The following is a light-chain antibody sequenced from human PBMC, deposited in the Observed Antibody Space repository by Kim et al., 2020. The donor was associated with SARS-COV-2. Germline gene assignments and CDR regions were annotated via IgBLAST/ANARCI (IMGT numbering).Light chain of an antibody. CDR1: SLRSYY. J-gene: IGLJ2*01. CDR2: GKN. CDR3: TSRDSNDNVV. V-gene: IGLV3-19*01. Sequence: SSELTQDPAVSVALGQTVRITCQGDSLRSYYATWYQQKPGQAPILVIYGKNNRPLGIPDRFSGSSSGNIASFTITGTQAGDEADYYCTSRDSNDNVVFGG.